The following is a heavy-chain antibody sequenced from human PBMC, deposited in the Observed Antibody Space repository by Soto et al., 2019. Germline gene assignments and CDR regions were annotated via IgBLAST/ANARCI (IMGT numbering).Heavy chain of an antibody. Sequence: GGSLRLSCSASGFTFSSYAMHWVRQAPGKGLEYVSAISSNGGSTYYADSVKGRFTISRDNSKNTLYLQMSSLRAEGTAVYYCVKDRIASDKTTFSDYWNKGTLVTVSS. D-gene: IGHD1-1*01. J-gene: IGHJ4*02. CDR1: GFTFSSYA. V-gene: IGHV3-64D*08. CDR2: ISSNGGST. CDR3: VKDRIASDKTTFSDY.